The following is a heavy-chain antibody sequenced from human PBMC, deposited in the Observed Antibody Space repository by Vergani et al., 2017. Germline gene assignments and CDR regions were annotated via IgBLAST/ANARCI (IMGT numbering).Heavy chain of an antibody. CDR2: ISSSSSYI. Sequence: EVQLVESGGGLVKPGGSLRLSCAASGFTFSSYSMNWVRQAPGKGLEWVSSISSSSSYIYYADSVKGRFTISRDNAKNSLYLQMNSLRAEDTAVYYCARGGGGREELAAAGRGDYWGQGTLVTVSS. CDR1: GFTFSSYS. CDR3: ARGGGGREELAAAGRGDY. J-gene: IGHJ4*02. V-gene: IGHV3-21*01. D-gene: IGHD6-13*01.